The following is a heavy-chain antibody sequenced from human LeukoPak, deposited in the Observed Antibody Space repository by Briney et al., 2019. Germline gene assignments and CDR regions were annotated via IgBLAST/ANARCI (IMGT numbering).Heavy chain of an antibody. CDR3: ARDFGAPAGTFDY. CDR1: GFTFSSYA. D-gene: IGHD6-19*01. V-gene: IGHV3-30-3*01. J-gene: IGHJ4*02. CDR2: ISYDGSNK. Sequence: GGSLRLFCAASGFTFSSYAMHWVRQAPGKGLEWVAVISYDGSNKYYADSVKGRFTISRDNSKNTLYLQMNSLRAEDTAVYYCARDFGAPAGTFDYWGQGTLVTVSS.